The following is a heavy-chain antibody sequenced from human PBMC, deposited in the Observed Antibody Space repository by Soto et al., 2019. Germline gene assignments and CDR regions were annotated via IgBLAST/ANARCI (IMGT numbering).Heavy chain of an antibody. CDR1: GGSVSSGGYY. Sequence: QVQLQESGPGLVKPSQTLSLTCTVSGGSVSSGGYYWSWIRQPPGKGLEWIGYISYSGNTFYNPSLKSRAPLSRDTAQIQFSLQFRAVPAAQRARFSTARGSYYVYF. D-gene: IGHD1-26*01. J-gene: IGHJ2*01. CDR2: ISYSGNT. V-gene: IGHV4-31*03. CDR3: ARGSYYVYF.